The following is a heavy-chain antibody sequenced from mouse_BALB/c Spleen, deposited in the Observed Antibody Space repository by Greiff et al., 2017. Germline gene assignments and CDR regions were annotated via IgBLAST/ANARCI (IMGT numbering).Heavy chain of an antibody. J-gene: IGHJ3*01. D-gene: IGHD2-2*01. CDR3: ASDGYDGSLAY. Sequence: EVKLVESGGGLVKPGGSLKLSCAASGFTFSSYAMSWVRQTPEKRLEWVASISSGGSTYYPDSVKGGFTISRDNARNILYLQMSSLRSEDTAMYYCASDGYDGSLAYWGQGTLVTVSA. V-gene: IGHV5-6-5*01. CDR2: ISSGGST. CDR1: GFTFSSYA.